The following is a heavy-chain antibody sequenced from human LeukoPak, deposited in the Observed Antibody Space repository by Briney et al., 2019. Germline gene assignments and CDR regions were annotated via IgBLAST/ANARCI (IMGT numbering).Heavy chain of an antibody. D-gene: IGHD6-19*01. J-gene: IGHJ3*02. CDR3: ARERTEQWLVQLKGHDAFDI. Sequence: ASVKVSCKASGYTFTGYYMHWVRQAPGQGLEWMGWINPNSGGTNYAQKFQGRVTMTRDTSVSTAYMELSRLRSDDTAVYYCARERTEQWLVQLKGHDAFDIWGQGTMVTVSP. V-gene: IGHV1-2*02. CDR2: INPNSGGT. CDR1: GYTFTGYY.